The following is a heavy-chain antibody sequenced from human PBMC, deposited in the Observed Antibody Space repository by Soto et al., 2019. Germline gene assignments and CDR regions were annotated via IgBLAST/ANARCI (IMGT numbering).Heavy chain of an antibody. D-gene: IGHD5-12*01. CDR1: GYTFTSNS. V-gene: IGHV1-18*04. Sequence: QVQLVQSGSELRKPGASVKVSCKASGYTFTSNSITWVRQAPGQGLEWMGWISTSSGNTKFAQKFQGRVTLTTDTSTSTAYMELTSLRYDDTAVYYCARGGGYAVDYWGQGTLVTVST. CDR3: ARGGGYAVDY. CDR2: ISTSSGNT. J-gene: IGHJ4*02.